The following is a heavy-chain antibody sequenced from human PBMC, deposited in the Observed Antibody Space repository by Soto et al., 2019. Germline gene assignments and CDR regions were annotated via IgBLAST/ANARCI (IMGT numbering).Heavy chain of an antibody. V-gene: IGHV4-59*01. D-gene: IGHD6-6*01. J-gene: IGHJ6*02. CDR2: IYYSGST. Sequence: PSETLSLTCTVSGGSISSYYWSWIRQPPGKGLEWIGYIYYSGSTNYNPSLKSRVTISVDTSKNQFSLKLSSVTAADTAVYYCARRGQLVWRGGVLYYCGMNVWGQGTTVIVSS. CDR3: ARRGQLVWRGGVLYYCGMNV. CDR1: GGSISSYY.